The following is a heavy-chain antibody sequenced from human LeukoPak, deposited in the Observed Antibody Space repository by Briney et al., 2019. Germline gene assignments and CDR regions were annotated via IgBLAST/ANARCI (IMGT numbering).Heavy chain of an antibody. Sequence: GGSLRLACAVSGFTFSTYSMNWVRQAPGKGLEWISYISSSSSTIYYADSVKGRFTISRDNAKNSLYLQMNSLRAEDTAVYYCARDLRVTAIPDFDYWGQGTLVTVSS. D-gene: IGHD2-21*02. J-gene: IGHJ4*02. CDR1: GFTFSTYS. V-gene: IGHV3-48*01. CDR2: ISSSSSTI. CDR3: ARDLRVTAIPDFDY.